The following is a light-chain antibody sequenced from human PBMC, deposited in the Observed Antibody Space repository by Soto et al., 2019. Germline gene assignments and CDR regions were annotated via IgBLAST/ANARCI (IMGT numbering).Light chain of an antibody. CDR3: SSYTSKSSLI. Sequence: QSALTQPASVSGSPGQSITISCAGTMRDVGAYNLVSWYQQHPGRAPQIIIYEVRNRPSGISFRFSGSKSGNTASLTISGLQAEDEADYYCSSYTSKSSLIFGGGTKLTVL. J-gene: IGLJ2*01. CDR1: MRDVGAYNL. CDR2: EVR. V-gene: IGLV2-14*01.